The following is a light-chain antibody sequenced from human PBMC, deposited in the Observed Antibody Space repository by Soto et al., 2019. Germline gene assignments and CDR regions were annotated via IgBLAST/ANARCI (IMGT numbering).Light chain of an antibody. CDR2: GAS. V-gene: IGKV3-20*01. CDR1: QHISNNY. J-gene: IGKJ5*01. CDR3: QHYGSSSIT. Sequence: EIVLKQSPATLSLSPGEGATLSCRAAQHISNNYVAWYQQRPGQAPRLLIHGASSRASGIPDRFSGSGSGTDFTLTIRRLEPEDFALYYCQHYGSSSITFGQGTRLE.